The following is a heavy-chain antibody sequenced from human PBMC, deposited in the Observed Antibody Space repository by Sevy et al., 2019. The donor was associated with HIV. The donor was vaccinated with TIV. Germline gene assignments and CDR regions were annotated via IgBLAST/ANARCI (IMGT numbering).Heavy chain of an antibody. CDR2: IYPDDSKT. V-gene: IGHV5-51*01. Sequence: GESLKISCKGSGYRFTSYWIGWVRQMPGKGLEWMGIIYPDDSKTRYSPSFQGQVTISVDKSSNTAYVQWSSLKASDTVMYFCARRGYDTSGYPQYYFDSWGQGTLVTVSS. CDR3: ARRGYDTSGYPQYYFDS. D-gene: IGHD3-22*01. J-gene: IGHJ4*02. CDR1: GYRFTSYW.